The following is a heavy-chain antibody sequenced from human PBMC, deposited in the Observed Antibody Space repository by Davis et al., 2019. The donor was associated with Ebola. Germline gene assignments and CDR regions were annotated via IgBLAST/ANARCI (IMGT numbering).Heavy chain of an antibody. Sequence: GGSLRLSCAASGFTVSSNYMSWVRQAPGKGLEWVSVIYSGGSTYYADSVKGRFTISRDNAKNSLYLQMNSLRAEDTAVYYCARVLSDILGYGMDVWGQGTTVTVSS. CDR3: ARVLSDILGYGMDV. J-gene: IGHJ6*02. CDR2: IYSGGST. CDR1: GFTVSSNY. D-gene: IGHD3-9*01. V-gene: IGHV3-53*01.